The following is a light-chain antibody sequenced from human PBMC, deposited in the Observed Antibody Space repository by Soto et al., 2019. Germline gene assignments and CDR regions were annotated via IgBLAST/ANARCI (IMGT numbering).Light chain of an antibody. Sequence: DIQMTQSPSSLSASVGDRVTITCRASQSISSYLNWYQQKPGKAPKLLIYAASSLQSGVPSRFSGSVSGTAFTLTISSLQTEDFATYYCQQSYSTQYTFGQGTKLEIK. CDR1: QSISSY. CDR2: AAS. J-gene: IGKJ2*01. V-gene: IGKV1-39*01. CDR3: QQSYSTQYT.